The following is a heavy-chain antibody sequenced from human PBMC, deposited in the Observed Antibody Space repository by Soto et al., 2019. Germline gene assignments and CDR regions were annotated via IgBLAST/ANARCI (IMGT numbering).Heavy chain of an antibody. Sequence: SETLSLTCAVYGGSFSGYYWSWIRQPPGKGLEWIGEINHSGSTNYNPSLKSRVTISVDTSKNQFSLKLSSVTAADTAVYYCARDITGTTDTHGDYWGQGTLVTVSS. CDR1: GGSFSGYY. D-gene: IGHD1-7*01. CDR3: ARDITGTTDTHGDY. V-gene: IGHV4-34*01. J-gene: IGHJ4*02. CDR2: INHSGST.